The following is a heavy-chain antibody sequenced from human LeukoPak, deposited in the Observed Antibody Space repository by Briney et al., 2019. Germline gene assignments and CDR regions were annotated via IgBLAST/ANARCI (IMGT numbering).Heavy chain of an antibody. CDR2: TYYRSKWYN. CDR1: GDSVSSNSAA. CDR3: ARDPLKRSSGWYGWGSYFDY. D-gene: IGHD6-19*01. V-gene: IGHV6-1*01. Sequence: QSQTLSLTCALSGDSVSSNSAAWNWIRQSPSRGLEWLGRTYYRSKWYNDYAVPVKSRITINPDTSKNQFSLQLNSVTPEDTAVYYCARDPLKRSSGWYGWGSYFDYWGQGTLVTVSS. J-gene: IGHJ4*02.